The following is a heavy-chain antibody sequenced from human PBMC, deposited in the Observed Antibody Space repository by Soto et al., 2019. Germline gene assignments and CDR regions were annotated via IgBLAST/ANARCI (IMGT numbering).Heavy chain of an antibody. D-gene: IGHD6-13*01. Sequence: SETLSLTCAVYGGSFSGYYWSWIRQPPGKGLEWIGEINHSGSTNYNPSLKSRVTISVDTSKNQFSLKLSSVTAADTAVYYCASTRIAAAGLFDYWGQGTLVTVSS. J-gene: IGHJ4*02. CDR1: GGSFSGYY. CDR3: ASTRIAAAGLFDY. CDR2: INHSGST. V-gene: IGHV4-34*01.